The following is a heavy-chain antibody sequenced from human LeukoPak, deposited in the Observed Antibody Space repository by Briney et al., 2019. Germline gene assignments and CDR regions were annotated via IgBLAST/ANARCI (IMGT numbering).Heavy chain of an antibody. CDR2: IWYDGSNK. V-gene: IGHV3-33*01. CDR3: ARGGSGWYPYYFDY. Sequence: PGRSLRLSCAASGFTFSSYGMHWVRQAPGKGLEWVAVIWYDGSNKYYADSVTGRFTISRDNSKNTLYLQMNSLRAEDTAVYYCARGGSGWYPYYFDYWGQGTLVTVSS. CDR1: GFTFSSYG. J-gene: IGHJ4*02. D-gene: IGHD6-19*01.